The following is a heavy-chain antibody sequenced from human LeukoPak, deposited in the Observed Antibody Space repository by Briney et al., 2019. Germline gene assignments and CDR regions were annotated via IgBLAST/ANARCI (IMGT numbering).Heavy chain of an antibody. CDR3: ARVPRYDSSGYCCDY. V-gene: IGHV4-39*07. CDR1: GGSISSSSYY. CDR2: IYYSGST. J-gene: IGHJ4*02. D-gene: IGHD3-22*01. Sequence: SETLSLTCTVSGGSISSSSYYWGWIRQPPGKGLEWIGSIYYSGSTYYNPSLKSRVTISVDTSKNQFSLKLSSVTAADTAVYYCARVPRYDSSGYCCDYWGQGTLVTVSS.